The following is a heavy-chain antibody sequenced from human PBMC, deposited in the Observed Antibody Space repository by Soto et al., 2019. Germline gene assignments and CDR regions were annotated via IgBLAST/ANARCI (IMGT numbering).Heavy chain of an antibody. CDR3: ARLGPGYYDSSGSYYFDY. V-gene: IGHV3-7*01. Sequence: EVQLVESGGGLVQPGGSLRLSCAASGFTFSSYWLTWVRQAPGKGLEWVANIKQDGSEKYYVDSVKGRFTVSRDNAKNSLYLQMNSLRAEDTAVYYCARLGPGYYDSSGSYYFDYWGQGTLVTVSS. J-gene: IGHJ4*02. CDR2: IKQDGSEK. D-gene: IGHD3-22*01. CDR1: GFTFSSYW.